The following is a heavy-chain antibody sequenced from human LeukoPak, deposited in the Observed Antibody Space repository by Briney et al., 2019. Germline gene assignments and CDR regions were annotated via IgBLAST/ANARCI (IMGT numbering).Heavy chain of an antibody. CDR2: MNPNSGNT. CDR1: GYTFTSYD. CDR3: ARAGYSYGANWFDP. D-gene: IGHD5-18*01. J-gene: IGHJ5*02. Sequence: ASVKVSCKASGYTFTSYDINWVRQATEQGLEWMGWMNPNSGNTGYAQKFQGRVTITRNTSISTAYMELSSLRSEDTAVYYCARAGYSYGANWFDPWGQGTLVTVSS. V-gene: IGHV1-8*03.